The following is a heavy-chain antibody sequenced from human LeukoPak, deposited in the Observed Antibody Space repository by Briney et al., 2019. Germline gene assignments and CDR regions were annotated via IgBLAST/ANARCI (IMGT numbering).Heavy chain of an antibody. V-gene: IGHV3-33*01. CDR1: GFTFSSYG. J-gene: IGHJ4*02. D-gene: IGHD3-22*01. CDR2: IWYDGSNK. Sequence: PGGSLRLSCAASGFTFSSYGMHWFRQAPGKGREGVAVIWYDGSNKYYADSVKGRFTISRDNSKNTLYLQMNSLRAEDTAVYYCAREGALDYDSSGDYTTRVGYFDYWGQGTLVTVSS. CDR3: AREGALDYDSSGDYTTRVGYFDY.